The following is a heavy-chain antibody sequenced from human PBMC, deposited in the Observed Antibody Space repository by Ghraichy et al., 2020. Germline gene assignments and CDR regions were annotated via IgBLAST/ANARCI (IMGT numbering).Heavy chain of an antibody. D-gene: IGHD5-12*01. V-gene: IGHV3-23*01. CDR2: ISGSAGAT. CDR1: GFTLVNTT. CDR3: ARDPAEREYSAYDARHYFDY. Sequence: LSLTCATSGFTLVNTTVRYVLQAPGKGLEKVSTISGSAGATYYADSVKGRFAISSDNSKSSLYLQMNNLRVEDTAIYYCARDPAEREYSAYDARHYFDYRGQETLVPVSS. J-gene: IGHJ4*02.